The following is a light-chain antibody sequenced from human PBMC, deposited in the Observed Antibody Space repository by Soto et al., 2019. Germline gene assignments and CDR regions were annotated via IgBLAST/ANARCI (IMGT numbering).Light chain of an antibody. CDR2: DAS. CDR1: ESVGSN. J-gene: IGKJ1*01. Sequence: EIVMTQSPVTLSVSPGERATLSCRASESVGSNLAWYQQKPGQPPRLLIYDASMRETGVPPRFSGSGSGTEFTLTISSLEPEDFAVYYCQQRSNWPWTFGQGTKVDI. V-gene: IGKV3-11*01. CDR3: QQRSNWPWT.